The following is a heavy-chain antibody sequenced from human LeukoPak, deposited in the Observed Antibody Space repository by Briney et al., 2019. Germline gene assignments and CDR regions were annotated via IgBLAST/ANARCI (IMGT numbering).Heavy chain of an antibody. CDR2: FDPEDGET. CDR3: ASPSITIFGVVRGYDYYGMDV. Sequence: GASVKVSCKVSGYTLTELSMHWVRQAPGKGLEWMGGFDPEDGETIYAQKFQGRVTMTEDTSTDTAYMGLSSLRSEDTAVYYCASPSITIFGVVRGYDYYGMDVWGQGTTVTVSS. J-gene: IGHJ6*02. D-gene: IGHD3-3*01. CDR1: GYTLTELS. V-gene: IGHV1-24*01.